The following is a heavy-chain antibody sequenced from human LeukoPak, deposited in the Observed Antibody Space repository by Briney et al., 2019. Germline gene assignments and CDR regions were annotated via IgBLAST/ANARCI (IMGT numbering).Heavy chain of an antibody. Sequence: GASVKVSCKASGYTFTIYYMHWVRQAPGQGLEWMGIINPSGGSTSYAQKFQGRVTMTRDTSTSTVYMELSSLRSEDTAVYYCARTAGYCSGGSCYSTFDYWGQGTLVTVSS. CDR1: GYTFTIYY. V-gene: IGHV1-46*01. CDR2: INPSGGST. CDR3: ARTAGYCSGGSCYSTFDY. J-gene: IGHJ4*02. D-gene: IGHD2-15*01.